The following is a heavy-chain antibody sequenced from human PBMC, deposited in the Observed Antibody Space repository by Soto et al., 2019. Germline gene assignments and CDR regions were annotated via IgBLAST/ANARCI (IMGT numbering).Heavy chain of an antibody. Sequence: EVQLLEPGGGLVQPGGPRRLSCAASGFSFRSFPMTGVPQPPGKGLESVSVIMGSGGRTYYADSVQGRFTISRDDSKSTVFLQMTSLRADDTATYYCAKGGANWYFDYRGQGTLVTVTS. CDR2: IMGSGGRT. D-gene: IGHD1-1*01. CDR3: AKGGANWYFDY. V-gene: IGHV3-23*01. J-gene: IGHJ4*02. CDR1: GFSFRSFP.